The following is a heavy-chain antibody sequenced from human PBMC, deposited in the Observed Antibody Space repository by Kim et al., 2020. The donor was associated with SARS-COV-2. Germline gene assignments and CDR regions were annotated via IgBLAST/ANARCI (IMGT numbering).Heavy chain of an antibody. V-gene: IGHV3-30*02. Sequence: SARSRKDRFTISRDNAKNTLYLQMNSLRAEDTAVYYCAKGWDDYGVERGYWGQGTLVTVSS. J-gene: IGHJ4*02. D-gene: IGHD4-17*01. CDR3: AKGWDDYGVERGY.